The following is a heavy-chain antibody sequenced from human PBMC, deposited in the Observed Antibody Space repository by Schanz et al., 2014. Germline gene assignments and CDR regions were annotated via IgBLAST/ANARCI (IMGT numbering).Heavy chain of an antibody. Sequence: VQLVESGGGLVQPGGSLRLSCGSSGFTFSDYYMSWIRQAPGKGLEWVSYVSSSSSYTHYADSVKGRFTISRDNAKNSLYLQMNSLRAEDTAVYYCARIGGSVFDYWAQGTLVTVSS. J-gene: IGHJ4*02. CDR1: GFTFSDYY. V-gene: IGHV3-11*05. CDR3: ARIGGSVFDY. CDR2: VSSSSSYT. D-gene: IGHD3-10*01.